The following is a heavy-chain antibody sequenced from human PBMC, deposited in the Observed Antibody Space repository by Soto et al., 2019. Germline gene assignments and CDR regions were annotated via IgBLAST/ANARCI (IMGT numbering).Heavy chain of an antibody. J-gene: IGHJ4*02. CDR2: IYYSGST. V-gene: IGHV4-31*03. D-gene: IGHD3-22*01. CDR1: GGSISSDCYY. Sequence: PSETLSLTCTVSGGSISSDCYYWSWIRQHPGKGLECIGYIYYSGSTYYNPSLKSRVTISVDTSKNQFSLKLSSVTAADTAVYYCARNYYYATSGYELDYWGQGTLVTVSS. CDR3: ARNYYYATSGYELDY.